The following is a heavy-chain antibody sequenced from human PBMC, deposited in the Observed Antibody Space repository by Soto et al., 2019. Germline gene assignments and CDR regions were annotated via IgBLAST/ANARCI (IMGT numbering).Heavy chain of an antibody. Sequence: QVQLQQWGAGLLKPSETLSLTCAVYGGSFSGYYWSWIRQPPGKGLEWIGEINHSGSTNYNPSLKSRVTISVDTSKNQFSLKLSSVTAADTAVYYCARESRTGTADYWGQGTLVTVSS. CDR1: GGSFSGYY. D-gene: IGHD1-7*01. J-gene: IGHJ4*02. V-gene: IGHV4-34*01. CDR3: ARESRTGTADY. CDR2: INHSGST.